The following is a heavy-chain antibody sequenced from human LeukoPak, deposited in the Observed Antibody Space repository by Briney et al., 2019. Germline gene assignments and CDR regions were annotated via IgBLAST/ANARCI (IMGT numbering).Heavy chain of an antibody. CDR3: ARGHWGLDS. D-gene: IGHD7-27*01. V-gene: IGHV3-30*04. J-gene: IGHJ4*02. Sequence: PGGSLRLSCAASGFTSSIYPMHWVRQAPGKGLEWVAVIAYDGSYKYYADSVKGRFTLSRDNARNSLYLQMNSLRAEDTAVYYCARGHWGLDSWGQGTLVSVSS. CDR1: GFTSSIYP. CDR2: IAYDGSYK.